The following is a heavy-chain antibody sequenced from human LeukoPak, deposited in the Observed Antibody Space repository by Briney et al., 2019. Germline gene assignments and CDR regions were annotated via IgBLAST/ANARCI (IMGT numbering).Heavy chain of an antibody. V-gene: IGHV1-2*02. CDR1: GGTFSSYA. D-gene: IGHD2-2*01. Sequence: APVKVSCKASGGTFSSYAISWVRQAPGQGLEWMGWINLNSGGTNYAQTFQGRVTVTRDTSISTAYMELNRLISDDTAVYYCARVGRSVVIPAATGAYFDYWGQGTLVTVSS. CDR3: ARVGRSVVIPAATGAYFDY. CDR2: INLNSGGT. J-gene: IGHJ4*02.